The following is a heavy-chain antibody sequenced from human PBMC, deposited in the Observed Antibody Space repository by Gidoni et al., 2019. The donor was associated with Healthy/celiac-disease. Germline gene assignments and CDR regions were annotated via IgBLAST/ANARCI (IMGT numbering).Heavy chain of an antibody. CDR3: ASYDSSGYYADGMDV. Sequence: QVQLVESGGGVVQPGRSLRLSCAASGFTFSSYGMHWVRQAPGKGLEWVAVIWYDGSNKYYADSVKGRFTISRDNSKNTLYLQMNSLRAEDTAVYYCASYDSSGYYADGMDVWGQGTTVTVSS. J-gene: IGHJ6*02. CDR1: GFTFSSYG. V-gene: IGHV3-33*01. D-gene: IGHD3-22*01. CDR2: IWYDGSNK.